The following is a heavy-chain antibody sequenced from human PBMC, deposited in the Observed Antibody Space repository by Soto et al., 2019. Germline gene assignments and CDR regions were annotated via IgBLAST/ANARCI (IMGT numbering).Heavy chain of an antibody. CDR3: AAAVPAEYVFPYYYMDV. D-gene: IGHD3-16*01. J-gene: IGHJ6*03. CDR2: IYYSGSA. V-gene: IGHV4-59*01. CDR1: GASISSYH. Sequence: QVQLQESGPGLVKPSETLSLTCTVSGASISSYHWSWIRQTPGKGLEWNGYIYYSGSANYNPSLKSRVTFSVDTSKNQVSLKLSSVTAADTGVDYCAAAVPAEYVFPYYYMDVWGKGTTVTVSS.